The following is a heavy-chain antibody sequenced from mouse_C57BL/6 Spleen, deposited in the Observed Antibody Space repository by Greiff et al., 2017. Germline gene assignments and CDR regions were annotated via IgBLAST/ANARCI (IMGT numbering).Heavy chain of an antibody. D-gene: IGHD1-1*01. V-gene: IGHV3-4*01. J-gene: IGHJ2*01. Sequence: EVKLEESGPALVKPSQTVSLTCTVTGYSITNGNHWWNWIRQVSGSKLEWIGYISSRGSTNSNPSLKSRISITRDTSKNQLSLQLNSVTTEDIATYYCAREYYGSSYFDYWGQGTTLTVSS. CDR1: GYSITNGNHW. CDR2: ISSRGST. CDR3: AREYYGSSYFDY.